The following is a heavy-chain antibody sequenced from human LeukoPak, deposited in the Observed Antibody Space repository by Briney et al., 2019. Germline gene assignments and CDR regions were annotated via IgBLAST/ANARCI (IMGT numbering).Heavy chain of an antibody. Sequence: SETLSLTCTVSGGSISSSSYYWGWIRQPPGKGLEWIGSIYYSGSTYYNPSLKSRVTISVDTSKNQFSLKLSSVTAADTAMYYCARVGRRSGSSDYWGQGTLVTVSS. J-gene: IGHJ4*02. CDR2: IYYSGST. D-gene: IGHD1-26*01. CDR1: GGSISSSSYY. CDR3: ARVGRRSGSSDY. V-gene: IGHV4-39*01.